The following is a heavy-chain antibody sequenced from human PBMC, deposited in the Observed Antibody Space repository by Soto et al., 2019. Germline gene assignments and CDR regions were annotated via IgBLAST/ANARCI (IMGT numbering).Heavy chain of an antibody. CDR3: ARPRGAYCGGDCYRYGFDI. CDR2: ISSSSSYM. D-gene: IGHD2-21*02. CDR1: GFTFSSYS. Sequence: PGGSLRLSCAASGFTFSSYSMNWVRQAPGKGLEWVSSISSSSSYMYYADSVKGRFTISRDNAKNSLYLQMNSLRAEDTAVYYCARPRGAYCGGDCYRYGFDIWGQGTMVTVSS. J-gene: IGHJ3*02. V-gene: IGHV3-21*01.